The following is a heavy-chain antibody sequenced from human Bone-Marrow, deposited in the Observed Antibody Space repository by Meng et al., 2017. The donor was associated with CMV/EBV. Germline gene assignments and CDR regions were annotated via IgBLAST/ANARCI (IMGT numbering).Heavy chain of an antibody. CDR2: INPNSGGT. D-gene: IGHD2-15*01. CDR3: AGEISGKGSTLDV. V-gene: IGHV1-2*02. Sequence: ASVKVSCKASGYTFTGYYMHWVRQAPGQGLEWMGWINPNSGGTNYAQKFQGRVTMTRDTSISTAYMEMSRLRSDDTAVYYCAGEISGKGSTLDVWGQGTTVTVSS. CDR1: GYTFTGYY. J-gene: IGHJ6*02.